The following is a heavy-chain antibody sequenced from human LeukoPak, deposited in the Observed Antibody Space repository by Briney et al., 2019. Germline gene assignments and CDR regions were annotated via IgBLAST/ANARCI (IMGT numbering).Heavy chain of an antibody. CDR1: GFTFSSYS. D-gene: IGHD6-19*01. V-gene: IGHV3-48*01. Sequence: GGSLRLSCAASGFTFSSYSMNWVRQAPGKGLEWVSYISSSSSTIYYADSVKGRFTISRDNAKNSLYLQMNSLRAEDTAVYHCARDEAVAGYDYWGQGTLVTVSS. CDR2: ISSSSSTI. J-gene: IGHJ4*02. CDR3: ARDEAVAGYDY.